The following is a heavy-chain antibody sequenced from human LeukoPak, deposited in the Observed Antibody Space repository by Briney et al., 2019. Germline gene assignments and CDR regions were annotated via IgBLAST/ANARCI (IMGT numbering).Heavy chain of an antibody. Sequence: GGSLRLSCAASGFTFSSYWMSWVRQAPGKGLEWVANIKQDGSEKYYVDSVKGRFTISRDNAKNSLYLQMNSLRAEDTAVYYCARDQGTRIVVVPAYDHYYGMDVWGKGTTVTVSS. V-gene: IGHV3-7*03. CDR2: IKQDGSEK. J-gene: IGHJ6*04. CDR1: GFTFSSYW. D-gene: IGHD2-2*01. CDR3: ARDQGTRIVVVPAYDHYYGMDV.